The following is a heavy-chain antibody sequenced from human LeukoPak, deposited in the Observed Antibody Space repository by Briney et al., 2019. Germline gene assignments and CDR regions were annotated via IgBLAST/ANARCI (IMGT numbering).Heavy chain of an antibody. V-gene: IGHV3-30*18. Sequence: GGSLRLSCAVSGFTFSSYGVHWVRQAPGKGLEWVAGVSFDGSKEDYADSVKGRFTASRDMSKNTLYLRMSSLRAEDTALYYCGKDRHNSGWHEPFDSWGQGTLVTVSS. CDR2: VSFDGSKE. D-gene: IGHD6-19*01. CDR1: GFTFSSYG. J-gene: IGHJ4*02. CDR3: GKDRHNSGWHEPFDS.